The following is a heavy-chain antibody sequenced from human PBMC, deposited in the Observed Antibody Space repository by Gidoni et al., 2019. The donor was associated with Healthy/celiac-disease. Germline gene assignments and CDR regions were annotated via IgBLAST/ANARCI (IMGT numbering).Heavy chain of an antibody. V-gene: IGHV3-30*18. D-gene: IGHD2-15*01. J-gene: IGHJ6*02. CDR2: ISYDGSNK. CDR1: GFTFSSYG. Sequence: QVQLVESGGGVVQPGRSLRLSCAASGFTFSSYGMHWVRQAPGKGMEWVAVISYDGSNKYYADSVKGRFTISRDNSKNTLYLQMNSLRAEDTAVYYCAKAGYCSGGSCYFVFPGGMDVWGQGTTVTVSS. CDR3: AKAGYCSGGSCYFVFPGGMDV.